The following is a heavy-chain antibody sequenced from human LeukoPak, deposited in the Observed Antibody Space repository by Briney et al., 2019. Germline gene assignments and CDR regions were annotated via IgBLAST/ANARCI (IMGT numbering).Heavy chain of an antibody. D-gene: IGHD1-26*01. J-gene: IGHJ4*02. CDR3: ARGGQWEPKFDY. CDR1: GGSISSGSYY. V-gene: IGHV4-61*02. CDR2: IYTSGST. Sequence: PSETLSLTCTVSGGSISSGSYYWSWIRQPAGKGLEWIGRIYTSGSTNYNPSLESRVTISVDTSKNQFSLKLSSVTAADTAVYYCARGGQWEPKFDYWGQGTLVTVSS.